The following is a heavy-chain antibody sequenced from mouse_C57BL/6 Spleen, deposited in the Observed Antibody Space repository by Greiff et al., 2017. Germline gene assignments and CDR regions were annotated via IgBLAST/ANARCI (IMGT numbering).Heavy chain of an antibody. Sequence: QVQLKQSGAELVRPGASVTLSCKASGYTFTDYEMHWVKQTPVHGLEWIGAIDPETGGTAYNQKFKGKAILTADKSSSTASMELRSLTSEDSAVYYCTSGLWFAYWGQGTLVTVSA. CDR2: IDPETGGT. CDR1: GYTFTDYE. J-gene: IGHJ3*01. V-gene: IGHV1-15*01. CDR3: TSGLWFAY.